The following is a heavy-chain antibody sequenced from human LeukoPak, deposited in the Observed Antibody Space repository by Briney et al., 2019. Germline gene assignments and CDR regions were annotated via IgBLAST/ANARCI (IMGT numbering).Heavy chain of an antibody. J-gene: IGHJ4*02. D-gene: IGHD2-2*01. CDR3: ARQRVVVPAATIDY. V-gene: IGHV1-46*01. CDR1: GYTFTSYY. Sequence: ASVKVSCKASGYTFTSYYMHWVRQAPGQGLEWMGIISPSGGSTSYAQKFQGRVTMTRDTSTSTVYMELRSLRSDDTAVYYCARQRVVVPAATIDYWGQGTLVTVSS. CDR2: ISPSGGST.